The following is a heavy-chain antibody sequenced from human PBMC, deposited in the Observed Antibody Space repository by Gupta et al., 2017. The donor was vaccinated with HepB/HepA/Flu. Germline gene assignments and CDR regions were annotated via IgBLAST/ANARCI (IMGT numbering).Heavy chain of an antibody. V-gene: IGHV3-23*01. CDR2: ISISGDKT. CDR1: GFTFAGQA. D-gene: IGHD1-26*01. J-gene: IGHJ4*02. Sequence: EVQLLESGGGLVQPGGSLRISCAASGFTFAGQAMSWVRQAPGQGLEWVSSISISGDKTYYADSVKGRFTISRDNSKNTLFLQMNSLRAEDTALYYCAKDLTGTYSDYFDYWGQGTQVTVSS. CDR3: AKDLTGTYSDYFDY.